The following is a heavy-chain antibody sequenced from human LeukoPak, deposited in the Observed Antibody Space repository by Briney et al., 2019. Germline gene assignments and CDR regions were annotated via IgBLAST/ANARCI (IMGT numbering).Heavy chain of an antibody. CDR2: INSDGSIT. Sequence: GGSLRLSCAASGLTFSGYWMHWVRQAPGKGLVWVSRINSDGSITSYADSVKGRFTISRDNAKNTLYLQMNSLRAEDTAVYYCAREPVVTKACDIWGQGTMVTVSS. J-gene: IGHJ3*02. D-gene: IGHD4-23*01. V-gene: IGHV3-74*01. CDR1: GLTFSGYW. CDR3: AREPVVTKACDI.